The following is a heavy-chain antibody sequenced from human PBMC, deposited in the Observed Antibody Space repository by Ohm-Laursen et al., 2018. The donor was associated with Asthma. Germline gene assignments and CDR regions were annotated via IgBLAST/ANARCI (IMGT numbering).Heavy chain of an antibody. CDR1: GGSISSGGYY. CDR3: ARQIAAAGLFDY. J-gene: IGHJ4*02. V-gene: IGHV4-31*03. CDR2: IYYGGST. D-gene: IGHD6-13*01. Sequence: TLSLTCTVSGGSISSGGYYWSWIRQHPGKGLEWIGYIYYGGSTYYNPSLKSRVTISVDTSKNQFSLKLSSVTAADTAVYYCARQIAAAGLFDYWGQGTLVTVSS.